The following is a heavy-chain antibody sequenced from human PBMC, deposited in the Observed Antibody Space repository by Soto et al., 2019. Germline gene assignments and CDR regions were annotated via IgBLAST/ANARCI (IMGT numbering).Heavy chain of an antibody. J-gene: IGHJ6*02. CDR2: IYYSGST. V-gene: IGHV4-31*03. CDR1: GGSISSGGYY. D-gene: IGHD5-18*01. CDR3: ARRDTAVYYYGMDV. Sequence: SETLSLTCTVSGGSISSGGYYWSWIRQHPGKGLEWIGYIYYSGSTYYNPSLKSRVTISVDTSKSQFSLKLSSVTAADTAVYYCARRDTAVYYYGMDVWGQVTTVTVSS.